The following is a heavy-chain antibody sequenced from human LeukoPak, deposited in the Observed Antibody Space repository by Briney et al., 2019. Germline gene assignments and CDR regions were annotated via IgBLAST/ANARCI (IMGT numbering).Heavy chain of an antibody. CDR1: GFTFSSYA. V-gene: IGHV3-23*01. CDR2: ISGSGGST. D-gene: IGHD6-13*01. CDR3: AKDPPSSIAAAGSFDY. J-gene: IGHJ4*02. Sequence: PGGSLRLSCAASGFTFSSYAMSWVRQAPGKGLEWVSAISGSGGSTYYADSVKGRFTISRDNSKNTLYLQMNSLRAEDTAVYYCAKDPPSSIAAAGSFDYWGQGTLVTVSS.